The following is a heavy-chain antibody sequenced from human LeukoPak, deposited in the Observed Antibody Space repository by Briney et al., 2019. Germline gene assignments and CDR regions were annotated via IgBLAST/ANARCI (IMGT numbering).Heavy chain of an antibody. V-gene: IGHV3-23*01. Sequence: PGGSLRLSCTVSGFTFSNYALSWVRRAPGKGLECISAIRGTGDDTYYADSVKGRFTISRDNSKNTMYLQMNSLRAEDTAVYYCAREGIFGGYFDYWGQGTLVTVSS. CDR3: AREGIFGGYFDY. D-gene: IGHD3-3*01. J-gene: IGHJ4*02. CDR1: GFTFSNYA. CDR2: IRGTGDDT.